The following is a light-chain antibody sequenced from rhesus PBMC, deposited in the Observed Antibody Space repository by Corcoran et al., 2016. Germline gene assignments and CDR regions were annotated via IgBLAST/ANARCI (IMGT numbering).Light chain of an antibody. J-gene: IGKJ3*01. CDR2: KAS. CDR1: EKVNNY. Sequence: DIQMTQSPSSLSASVGDRVTITCRTSEKVNNYLNWYQKQPGKATNLLIYKASTLPSGVPSRLSGSGSVTDYTFTISSLQPEDVATYYCQHGYGTPFTFGPGTKLDIK. V-gene: IGKV1-74*01. CDR3: QHGYGTPFT.